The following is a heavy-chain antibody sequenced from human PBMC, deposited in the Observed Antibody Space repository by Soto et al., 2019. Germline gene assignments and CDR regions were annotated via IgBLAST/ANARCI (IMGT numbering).Heavy chain of an antibody. D-gene: IGHD6-19*01. CDR2: IYPSGGST. CDR3: ARESLAVAGTGGGFDI. CDR1: GYTFTTHY. J-gene: IGHJ3*02. V-gene: IGHV1-46*01. Sequence: ASVKVSCKASGYTFTTHYMHWVRQAPGQGLEWMGIIYPSGGSTSYAQKFQGRVTMTRDTSTSTVYMELSSLRSEDTAVYYCARESLAVAGTGGGFDIWGQGTMVTVSS.